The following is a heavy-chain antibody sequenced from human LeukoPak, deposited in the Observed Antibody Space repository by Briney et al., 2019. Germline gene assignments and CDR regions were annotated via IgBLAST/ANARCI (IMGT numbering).Heavy chain of an antibody. D-gene: IGHD3-10*01. CDR2: INTDGSIT. CDR1: GFTFSDYW. CDR3: ARDRGPRTGFMVREAYDY. V-gene: IGHV3-74*01. J-gene: IGHJ4*02. Sequence: GGSLRLSCAASGFTFSDYWIHWVRQAPGKGLVWVSRINTDGSITNYADSVKGRFSISRDNAKNTLYLQMSSLRAEDTAVYYCARDRGPRTGFMVREAYDYWGQGTLVTVSS.